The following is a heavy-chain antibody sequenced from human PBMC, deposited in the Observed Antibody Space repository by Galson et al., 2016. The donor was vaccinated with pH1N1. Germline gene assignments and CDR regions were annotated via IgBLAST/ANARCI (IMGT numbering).Heavy chain of an antibody. CDR2: VQDDGTTE. V-gene: IGHV3-30*02. Sequence: SLRLSCAASGFTFSNYGMHWVRQAPGKGLEWVAFVQDDGTTEYYADSMKGRFTISRDNSQKTLYLQMNNLRVDDTAVYYCARDRGAPGSPPLYFFNYWGQGNLVTVSS. J-gene: IGHJ4*02. CDR3: ARDRGAPGSPPLYFFNY. CDR1: GFTFSNYG. D-gene: IGHD2-15*01.